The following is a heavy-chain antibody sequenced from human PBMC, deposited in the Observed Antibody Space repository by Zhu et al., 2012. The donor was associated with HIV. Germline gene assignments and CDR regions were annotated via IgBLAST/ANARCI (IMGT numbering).Heavy chain of an antibody. V-gene: IGHV4-34*02. Sequence: QVQLQQWGAGLLKPSETLSLTCAVYGESLTGNTYYWSWIRQPPGKGLEWIGEINHTGNTSYNPSLKSRVTISVDTSKNQFSLKLSSVTAADTALYYCARDHHTSGYHYWGQGPWSPSPQ. D-gene: IGHD3-22*01. J-gene: IGHJ4*02. CDR3: ARDHHTSGYHY. CDR1: GESLTGNTYY. CDR2: INHTGNT.